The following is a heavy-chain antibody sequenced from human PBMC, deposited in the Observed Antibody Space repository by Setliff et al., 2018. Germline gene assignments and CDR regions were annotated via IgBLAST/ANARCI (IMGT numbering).Heavy chain of an antibody. D-gene: IGHD3-10*01. Sequence: PGGSLRLSCVASGFTFDDYDVAWVRQAPGKGLEWVANIKQDGSEKNYVDSVKGRFTISRDNARNSLYLQMNSLRAEDTAVYYCAREQFVGDYWGQGTLVTVSS. CDR2: IKQDGSEK. V-gene: IGHV3-7*03. J-gene: IGHJ4*02. CDR1: GFTFDDYD. CDR3: AREQFVGDY.